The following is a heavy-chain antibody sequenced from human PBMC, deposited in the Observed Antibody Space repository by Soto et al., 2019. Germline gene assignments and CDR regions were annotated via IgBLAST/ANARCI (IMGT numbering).Heavy chain of an antibody. CDR2: IYWADDK. CDR1: GFSLSSTRMA. D-gene: IGHD6-19*01. Sequence: QITLKESGPTLVKPTQTLTLTCTFSGFSLSSTRMAVGWIRQPPGKALEWLALIYWADDKRYSPFLKSRLTLTKDTYKNQVVLTMSDMDPVDTARYYCAHIVVAGLGYYFDYWGQGTLVTVSS. CDR3: AHIVVAGLGYYFDY. J-gene: IGHJ4*02. V-gene: IGHV2-5*02.